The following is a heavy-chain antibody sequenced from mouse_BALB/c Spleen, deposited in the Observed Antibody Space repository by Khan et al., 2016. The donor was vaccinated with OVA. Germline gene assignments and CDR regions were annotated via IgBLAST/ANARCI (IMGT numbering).Heavy chain of an antibody. CDR2: INPSTDYT. Sequence: QVRLQQSGAELARPGASVKMSCKASGYTFTSYTMHWVKQRPGQGLEWIGYINPSTDYTNYNQKFKDKATLTAGKSSSTAYMQLSSLTSEDSSVSYYARSGSYYSSIAWFAFWGQGTLVTVSS. CDR3: ARSGSYYSSIAWFAF. D-gene: IGHD1-1*01. J-gene: IGHJ3*01. CDR1: GYTFTSYT. V-gene: IGHV1-4*01.